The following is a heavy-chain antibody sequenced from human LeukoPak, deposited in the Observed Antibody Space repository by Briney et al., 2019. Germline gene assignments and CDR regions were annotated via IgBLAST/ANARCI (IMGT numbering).Heavy chain of an antibody. Sequence: GGSLRLSCAASGFTFSSYWMNLVRQAPGKGLEWVANIKQDGNEKYYVDSVKGRFTISRDNAKNSLYLQMDSLRVEDTAVYYCARPITVSGATDGFDIWGQGTMVTVSS. CDR1: GFTFSSYW. J-gene: IGHJ3*02. CDR3: ARPITVSGATDGFDI. D-gene: IGHD3-3*01. V-gene: IGHV3-7*01. CDR2: IKQDGNEK.